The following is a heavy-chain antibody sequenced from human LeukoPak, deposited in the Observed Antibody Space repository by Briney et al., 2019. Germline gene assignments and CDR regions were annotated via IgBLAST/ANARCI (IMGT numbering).Heavy chain of an antibody. CDR1: GFTFSGHS. J-gene: IGHJ4*02. CDR2: ITSTATHT. Sequence: AGGSLRLSCATSGFTFSGHSMSWVRQAPGKGLEWVSSITSTATHTYYADSVKGRFTISRDNAKNSLILQTSSLTVADTGIYYCARDGSPNYGCYAFFDNWGQGTLVTVSS. V-gene: IGHV3-21*01. D-gene: IGHD2-2*01. CDR3: ARDGSPNYGCYAFFDN.